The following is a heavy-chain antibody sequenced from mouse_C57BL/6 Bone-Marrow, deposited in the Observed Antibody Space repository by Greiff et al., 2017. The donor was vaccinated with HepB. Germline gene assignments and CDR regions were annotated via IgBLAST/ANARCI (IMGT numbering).Heavy chain of an antibody. D-gene: IGHD2-4*01. CDR3: ARGDYEGY. CDR2: IDPSDSYT. Sequence: QVQLQQPGAELVMPGASVKLSCKASGYTFTSYWMHWVKQRPGQGLEWIGEIDPSDSYTNYNQKFKGKSTLTVEKSSSTAYMQLSSLTSEDSAVYYCARGDYEGYWGQGTTLTVSS. CDR1: GYTFTSYW. V-gene: IGHV1-69*01. J-gene: IGHJ2*01.